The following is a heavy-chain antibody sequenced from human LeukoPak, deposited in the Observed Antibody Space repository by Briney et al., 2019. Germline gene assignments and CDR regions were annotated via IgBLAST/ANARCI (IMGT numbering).Heavy chain of an antibody. J-gene: IGHJ4*02. CDR2: IYYSGST. V-gene: IGHV4-59*01. CDR1: GGSISSYY. CDR3: ARDGVERFGELLYFDY. Sequence: SETLSLTCTVSGGSISSYYWSWIRQPPGKGLEWIGYIYYSGSTNYNPSLKSRVTISVDTSKNQFSLKLSSVTAADTAVYFCARDGVERFGELLYFDYWGQGTLVTVSS. D-gene: IGHD3-10*01.